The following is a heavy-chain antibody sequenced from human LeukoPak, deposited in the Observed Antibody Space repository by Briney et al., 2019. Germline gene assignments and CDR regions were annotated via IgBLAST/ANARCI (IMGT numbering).Heavy chain of an antibody. J-gene: IGHJ6*02. Sequence: GGSLRLSCAASGFTFSSFGMNWVRQAPGKGLEWVSYISDSSSLTDYADSVKGRFTISRDNAKNSLSLQLNSLRDEDTAVYFCAKVIRGGYGMDVWGQGTMVTVSS. CDR3: AKVIRGGYGMDV. D-gene: IGHD3-10*01. V-gene: IGHV3-48*02. CDR2: ISDSSSLT. CDR1: GFTFSSFG.